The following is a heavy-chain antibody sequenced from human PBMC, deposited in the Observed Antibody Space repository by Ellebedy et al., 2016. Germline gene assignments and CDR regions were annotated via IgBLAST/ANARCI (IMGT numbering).Heavy chain of an antibody. CDR2: ISGSRHNSL. V-gene: IGHV3-23*01. J-gene: IGHJ1*01. D-gene: IGHD2-15*01. CDR3: ALLVVAGATPEYFRH. CDR1: GFSFSTSA. Sequence: GGSLRLSXAASGFSFSTSALSWVRQAPGKGLEWVSAISGSRHNSLFYADSVKGRFTISRDNARNMIYLQMNSLTAADTAVYYCALLVVAGATPEYFRHWGQGALVTVSS.